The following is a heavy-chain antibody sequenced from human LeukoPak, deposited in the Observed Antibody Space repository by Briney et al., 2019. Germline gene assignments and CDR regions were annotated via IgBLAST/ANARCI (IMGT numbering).Heavy chain of an antibody. Sequence: GGSLRLSCAASGVTLCSYSMNWGCDGPGKRLERGSYIISSSVTLYYTDSVKGRFNIYRDIAKNSLYLQMNSLRVDDTAVYYCARDQPRGTIAARPTAFDIWGQGTMVTVSS. CDR3: ARDQPRGTIAARPTAFDI. CDR1: GVTLCSYS. J-gene: IGHJ3*02. CDR2: IISSSVTL. D-gene: IGHD6-6*01. V-gene: IGHV3-48*01.